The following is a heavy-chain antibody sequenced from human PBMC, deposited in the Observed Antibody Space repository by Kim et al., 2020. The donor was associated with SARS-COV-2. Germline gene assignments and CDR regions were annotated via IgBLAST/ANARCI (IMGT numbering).Heavy chain of an antibody. V-gene: IGHV5-51*01. Sequence: RYSPSFQGQVTISADKSISTAYLQWSSLKAADTAMYYCARHVGWGSNFDYWGQGTLVTVSS. D-gene: IGHD7-27*01. J-gene: IGHJ4*02. CDR3: ARHVGWGSNFDY.